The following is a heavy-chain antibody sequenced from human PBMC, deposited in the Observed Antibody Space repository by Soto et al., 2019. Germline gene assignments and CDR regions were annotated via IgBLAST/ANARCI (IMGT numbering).Heavy chain of an antibody. CDR3: LIRDTSGLLRYLDN. D-gene: IGHD3-3*01. J-gene: IGHJ4*02. CDR2: IVPNVGTV. CDR1: GGTFSSFINYP. V-gene: IGHV1-69*06. Sequence: VASVKVSCKSSGGTFSSFINYPINWVRQAPGQGLEWMGGIVPNVGTVNYAQKFRGKVTITADKSTGTAYMELSSLRSEDTALYYFLIRDTSGLLRYLDNWGQGTQVTVSS.